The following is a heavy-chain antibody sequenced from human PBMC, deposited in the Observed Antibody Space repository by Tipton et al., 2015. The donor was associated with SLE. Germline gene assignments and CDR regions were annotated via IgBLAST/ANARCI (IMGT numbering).Heavy chain of an antibody. CDR1: GGSFSGYY. Sequence: TLSLTCAVYGGSFSGYYWSWIRQPPGKGLEWIGEINHSGGTNYNPSLKRQVTISVDTSKNQFSRKLSSVTAADTAVYYCARGRGYLDYWGQGTLVTVSS. V-gene: IGHV4-34*01. D-gene: IGHD3-22*01. CDR3: ARGRGYLDY. CDR2: INHSGGT. J-gene: IGHJ4*02.